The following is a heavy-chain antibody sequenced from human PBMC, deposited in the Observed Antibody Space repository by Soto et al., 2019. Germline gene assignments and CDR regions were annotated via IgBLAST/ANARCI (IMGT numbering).Heavy chain of an antibody. CDR1: VGSISSSNW. J-gene: IGHJ6*02. CDR3: ARAPGAYYYGSGKAPPYYYYGMDV. V-gene: IGHV4-4*02. CDR2: IYHSGST. Sequence: SETLSLTGAVSVGSISSSNWWSCVRQPPGKGLEWIGEIYHSGSTNYNPSLKSRVTISVDKSKNQFSLKLSSVTAADTAVYYCARAPGAYYYGSGKAPPYYYYGMDVWGQGTTVTVSS. D-gene: IGHD3-10*01.